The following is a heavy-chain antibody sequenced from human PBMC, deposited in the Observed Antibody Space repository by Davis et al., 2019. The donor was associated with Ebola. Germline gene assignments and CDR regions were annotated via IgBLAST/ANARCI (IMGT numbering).Heavy chain of an antibody. CDR3: ARAAAYSGYVGS. J-gene: IGHJ4*02. V-gene: IGHV1-18*01. Sequence: AASVKVSCNASGYTFTRYGISWLRQAPGQGLEWMGWISGYNGDTNHAQKFQGRVTMTTDTSTSTAYMELRSLRSDDTAVYYCARAAAYSGYVGSWGQGTLVTVSS. D-gene: IGHD5-12*01. CDR1: GYTFTRYG. CDR2: ISGYNGDT.